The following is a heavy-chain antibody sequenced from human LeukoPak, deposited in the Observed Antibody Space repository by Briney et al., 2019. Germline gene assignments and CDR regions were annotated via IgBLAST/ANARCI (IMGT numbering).Heavy chain of an antibody. D-gene: IGHD6-13*01. J-gene: IGHJ5*02. Sequence: GASVKVSCKASGYTFTRHYMHWVRQAPGQGLEWMGIINPSDGYTNYAQNFQARVSMTRDTSTNTVYMELRSLRSDDTAVYYCARDYIAAAGDAEIPPWGQGTLVTVSS. CDR2: INPSDGYT. CDR1: GYTFTRHY. CDR3: ARDYIAAAGDAEIPP. V-gene: IGHV1-46*01.